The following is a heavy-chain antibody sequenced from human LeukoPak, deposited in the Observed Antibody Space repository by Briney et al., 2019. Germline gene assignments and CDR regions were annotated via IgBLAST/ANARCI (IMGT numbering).Heavy chain of an antibody. Sequence: GGSLRLSCAASGFTFRNYAMSWVRQAPGKGLEWVSAISGSGGSTYHSDSVKGRFTISRDNSKDTLYLQMNSLRADDTAVYYCVKGSAHVRPYYFDYWGQGTLVTVSS. CDR2: ISGSGGST. CDR3: VKGSAHVRPYYFDY. CDR1: GFTFRNYA. J-gene: IGHJ4*02. D-gene: IGHD2-21*01. V-gene: IGHV3-23*01.